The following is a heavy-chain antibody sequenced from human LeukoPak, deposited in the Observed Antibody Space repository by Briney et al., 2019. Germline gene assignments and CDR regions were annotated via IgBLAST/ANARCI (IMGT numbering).Heavy chain of an antibody. CDR3: ASYDIQKRLAFDI. CDR1: GGSISSYY. Sequence: SETLSLTCTVSGGSISSYYWSWIRQPPGKGLEWIGYIYYSGSTNYNPSLKSRVTISVDTSKNQFSLKLSSVTAADTAVYYCASYDIQKRLAFDIWGQGTMVTVPS. CDR2: IYYSGST. V-gene: IGHV4-59*01. J-gene: IGHJ3*02. D-gene: IGHD3-9*01.